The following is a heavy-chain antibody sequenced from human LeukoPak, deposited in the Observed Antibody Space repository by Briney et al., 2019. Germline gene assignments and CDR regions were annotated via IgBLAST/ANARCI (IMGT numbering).Heavy chain of an antibody. D-gene: IGHD3-22*01. CDR3: AKELITMIESGGGAFDI. Sequence: GGSLRLSCAASGFTFDDYAVHWVRRAPGKGLEWVSGISWNSGSIGYADSVKGRFTISRDNAKNSLYLQMNSLRAEDTALYYCAKELITMIESGGGAFDIWGQGTMVTVSS. CDR1: GFTFDDYA. V-gene: IGHV3-9*01. CDR2: ISWNSGSI. J-gene: IGHJ3*02.